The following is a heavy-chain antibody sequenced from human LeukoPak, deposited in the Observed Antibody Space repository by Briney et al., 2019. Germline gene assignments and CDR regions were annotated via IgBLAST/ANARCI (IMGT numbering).Heavy chain of an antibody. CDR3: ARDRSGTYYDFWSGYYTGMTGMDV. V-gene: IGHV1-69*13. J-gene: IGHJ6*02. CDR1: GYTFTSYD. D-gene: IGHD3-3*01. CDR2: IIPIFGTA. Sequence: ASVKVSCKASGYTFTSYDINWVRQATGQGLEWMGGIIPIFGTADYAQKFQGRVTITADESTSTAYMELSSLRSEDTAVYYCARDRSGTYYDFWSGYYTGMTGMDVWGQGTTVTVSS.